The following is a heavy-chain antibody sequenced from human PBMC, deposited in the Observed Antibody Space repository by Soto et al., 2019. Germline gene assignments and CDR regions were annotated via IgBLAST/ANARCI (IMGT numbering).Heavy chain of an antibody. Sequence: QVQLVQSGSESMQPGASVKVSCKGSGYNFNSHSINWLRQAPGQGLEWMGWINPNTGNPTYEQGFTGRFVFSGDTCVSSVYLRIFCLMADDSAVYYCARDSARGSFDFWGQGTMFCDCS. CDR2: INPNTGNP. D-gene: IGHD1-26*01. CDR3: ARDSARGSFDF. J-gene: IGHJ4*02. V-gene: IGHV7-4-1*01. CDR1: GYNFNSHS.